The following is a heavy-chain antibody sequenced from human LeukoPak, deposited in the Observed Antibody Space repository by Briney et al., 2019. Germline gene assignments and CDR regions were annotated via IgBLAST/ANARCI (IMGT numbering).Heavy chain of an antibody. CDR2: ISAYNGNT. D-gene: IGHD3-22*01. J-gene: IGHJ4*02. CDR1: GYTFTSYG. CDR3: ARTITMTNNFDY. Sequence: ASVKVSCKASGYTFTSYGISWVRQAPGQGLEWMGWISAYNGNTNYAQRLQGRVTMTTDTSTSTAYMELRSLRSDDTAVYYCARTITMTNNFDYWGQGTLVTVSS. V-gene: IGHV1-18*01.